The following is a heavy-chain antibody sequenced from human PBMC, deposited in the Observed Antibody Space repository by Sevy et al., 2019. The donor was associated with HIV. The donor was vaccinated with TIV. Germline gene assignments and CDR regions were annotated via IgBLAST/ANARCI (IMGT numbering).Heavy chain of an antibody. J-gene: IGHJ6*02. CDR1: GGTFSSYS. D-gene: IGHD2-2*01. Sequence: ASVMVSCKASGGTFSSYSISWVRQAPGQGLEWMGGITRIFGTSNYAQKFQGRVTITAAESTSTAYMELSSLRSEDTAVYYCAFGGGYQLLANYYFAMDVWGQGTTVTVSS. CDR3: AFGGGYQLLANYYFAMDV. CDR2: ITRIFGTS. V-gene: IGHV1-69*13.